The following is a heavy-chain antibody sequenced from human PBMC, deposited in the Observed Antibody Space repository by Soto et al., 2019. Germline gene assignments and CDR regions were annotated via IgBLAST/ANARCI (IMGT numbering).Heavy chain of an antibody. D-gene: IGHD4-17*01. CDR3: AKVEGQIGDSRYWYFDL. J-gene: IGHJ2*01. CDR1: GYTFTTDH. V-gene: IGHV1-18*01. CDR2: INTYNGNT. Sequence: QVQLVQSGAEVKKPGASVKVSCKASGYTFTTDHITWVRQAPGQGLEWMGWINTYNGNTNYTQKLQGRVFMTTDTSTSTPELELKSLRSDDAAVYYCAKVEGQIGDSRYWYFDLWGRGTRVTVSS.